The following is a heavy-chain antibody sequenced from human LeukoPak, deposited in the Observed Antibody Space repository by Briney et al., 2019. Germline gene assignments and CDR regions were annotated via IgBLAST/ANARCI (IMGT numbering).Heavy chain of an antibody. Sequence: SETLSLTCTVSGGSISSYYWSWIRQPAGKGLEWIGRIYTSGSTNYNPSLKSRVTMSVDTSKNQFSLKLSSVTAADTAVYYCARGDRRTYSSSWYGKLDYWGQGTLVTVSS. D-gene: IGHD6-13*01. CDR1: GGSISSYY. CDR3: ARGDRRTYSSSWYGKLDY. V-gene: IGHV4-4*07. CDR2: IYTSGST. J-gene: IGHJ4*02.